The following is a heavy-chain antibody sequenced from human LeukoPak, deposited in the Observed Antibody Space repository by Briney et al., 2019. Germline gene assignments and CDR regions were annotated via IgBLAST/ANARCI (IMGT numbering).Heavy chain of an antibody. CDR1: GYSFTNYW. CDR2: FYPADSDT. D-gene: IGHD6-13*01. Sequence: GESLKISCKGFGYSFTNYWIGWVRQMPGKGLEWMGIFYPADSDTRYNPAFQGQVTMSADKSISTAYLQWSSLKASDTAMYYCARHGQQLVGDYWGEGTLVAASS. V-gene: IGHV5-51*01. J-gene: IGHJ4*02. CDR3: ARHGQQLVGDY.